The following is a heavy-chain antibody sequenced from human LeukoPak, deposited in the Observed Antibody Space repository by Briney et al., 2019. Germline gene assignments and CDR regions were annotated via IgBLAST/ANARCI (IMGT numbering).Heavy chain of an antibody. CDR2: VYRSGGT. V-gene: IGHV4-38-2*02. J-gene: IGHJ6*03. Sequence: PSETLSLTRSVSGYSISSGYQWNWIRQPPGKGLEWIGTVYRSGGTYYKPSLESRVSISVDTSKNQFSLKLRSMTAADTAVYYCARAKLGGDYYYLDVWGKGTTVTVSS. CDR1: GYSISSGYQ. CDR3: ARAKLGGDYYYLDV. D-gene: IGHD7-27*01.